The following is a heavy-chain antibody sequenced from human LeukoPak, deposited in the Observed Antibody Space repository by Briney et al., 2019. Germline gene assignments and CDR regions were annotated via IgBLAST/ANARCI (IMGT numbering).Heavy chain of an antibody. D-gene: IGHD1-1*01. V-gene: IGHV4-39*07. CDR2: IYYSGST. CDR1: GGSISSYY. Sequence: SETLSLTCTVSGGSISSYYWGWIRQPPGKGLEWIGSIYYSGSTYYNPSLKSRVTISVDTSKNQFSLKLSSVTAADTAVYYCARTTGRGYWYFDLWGRGTLVTVSS. CDR3: ARTTGRGYWYFDL. J-gene: IGHJ2*01.